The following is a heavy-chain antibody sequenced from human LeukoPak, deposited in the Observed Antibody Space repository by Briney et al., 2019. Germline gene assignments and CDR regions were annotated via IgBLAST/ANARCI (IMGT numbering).Heavy chain of an antibody. V-gene: IGHV4-4*07. CDR2: IYTSGST. CDR1: GGSISSYY. CDR3: ARDDELCKHWYFDL. Sequence: SETLSLTCTVSGGSISSYYWSWIRQPAGKGLEWIGRIYTSGSTNYNPSLKSRVTMSVDTSKNQFSLKLSSVTAADTAVYYCARDDELCKHWYFDLWGRGTLVTVSS. J-gene: IGHJ2*01. D-gene: IGHD1-26*01.